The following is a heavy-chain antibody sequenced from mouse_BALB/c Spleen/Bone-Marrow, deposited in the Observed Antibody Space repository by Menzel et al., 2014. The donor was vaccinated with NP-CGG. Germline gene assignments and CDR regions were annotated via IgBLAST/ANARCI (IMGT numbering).Heavy chain of an antibody. CDR3: AREVRAPWYAMDY. J-gene: IGHJ4*01. Sequence: VKLVESGPEVVRPGVSVKISCKGSGYTFTDYAMHWVKQSHAKSLEWIGVISTYNGNTNYNQEFKGKATMTVDKSSSTAYMELARLTSEDSAIYYCAREVRAPWYAMDYWGQGTSVTVSS. V-gene: IGHV1-67*01. D-gene: IGHD2-14*01. CDR1: GYTFTDYA. CDR2: ISTYNGNT.